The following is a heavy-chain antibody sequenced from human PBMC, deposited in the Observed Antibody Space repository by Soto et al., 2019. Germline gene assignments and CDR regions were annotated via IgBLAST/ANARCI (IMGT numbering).Heavy chain of an antibody. CDR3: ARSYSGYDSVGY. J-gene: IGHJ4*02. Sequence: ASVKVSCKASGYTFTSYGISWVRQAPGQGLEWMGWISAYNGNTNYAQKLQGRVTMTTDNSKNTLFLQMNSLRAEDTAVYYCARSYSGYDSVGYWGQGTLVTVSS. V-gene: IGHV1-18*04. CDR1: GYTFTSYG. D-gene: IGHD5-12*01. CDR2: ISAYNGNT.